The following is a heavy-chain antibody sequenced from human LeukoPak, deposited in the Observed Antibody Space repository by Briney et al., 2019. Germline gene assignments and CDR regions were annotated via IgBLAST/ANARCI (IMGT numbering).Heavy chain of an antibody. J-gene: IGHJ4*02. V-gene: IGHV1-69*04. CDR2: LIPVLGMS. Sequence: ASVKVSCKSSGGSFSTYAVNWVRQAPGQGLEWMGRLIPVLGMSHYAPGFQGRVTLTADRSTNTAYMELDRLTSDDTAVYFCARDRGGGFDLAFFDHWGQGTLVIVSS. CDR1: GGSFSTYA. D-gene: IGHD5-12*01. CDR3: ARDRGGGFDLAFFDH.